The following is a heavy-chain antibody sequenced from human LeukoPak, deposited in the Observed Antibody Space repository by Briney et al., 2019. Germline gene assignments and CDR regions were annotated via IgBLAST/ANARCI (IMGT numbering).Heavy chain of an antibody. CDR3: AKGVGATTNSYFMDV. D-gene: IGHD1-26*01. CDR1: GFTFSTYT. V-gene: IGHV3-48*04. CDR2: ISTSSSTI. Sequence: GGSLRLSCAASGFTFSTYTMNWVRQAPGKGLEWVSYISTSSSTIYYADSVKGRFTISRDNAKNSLYLQMNSLRAEDTAVYYCAKGVGATTNSYFMDVRGKGTTVTVSS. J-gene: IGHJ6*03.